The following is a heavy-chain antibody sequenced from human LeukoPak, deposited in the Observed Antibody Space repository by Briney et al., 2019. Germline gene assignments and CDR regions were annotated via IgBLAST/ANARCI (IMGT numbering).Heavy chain of an antibody. D-gene: IGHD1-14*01. CDR3: AKDRDPTGPRYFDY. CDR2: ISWNSGSI. V-gene: IGHV3-9*01. Sequence: GGSLRLSCAASGFTFDDYAMHWVRQAPGKGLEWVSGISWNSGSIGYADSVKGRFTISRDNAKNSLYLQMNSLRAEDTALYYCAKDRDPTGPRYFDYWGQGTLVTVSS. J-gene: IGHJ4*02. CDR1: GFTFDDYA.